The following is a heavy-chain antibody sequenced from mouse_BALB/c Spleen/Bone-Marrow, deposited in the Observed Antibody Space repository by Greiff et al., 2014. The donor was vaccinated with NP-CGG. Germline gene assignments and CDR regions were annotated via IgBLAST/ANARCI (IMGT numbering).Heavy chain of an antibody. CDR3: ERSYRFWYCDV. V-gene: IGHV1S130*01. CDR2: IHPNSGNT. D-gene: IGHD2-14*01. Sequence: VQLQQSGSVLVRPGASVKLSCKASGYTFTSSWMHWAKQRPGQGLEWIGDIHPNSGNTNYNEKFRGKATLTVDTSSNTAYVDLSSLTSEASAFYSCERSYRFWYCDVGGAGPT. CDR1: GYTFTSSW. J-gene: IGHJ1*01.